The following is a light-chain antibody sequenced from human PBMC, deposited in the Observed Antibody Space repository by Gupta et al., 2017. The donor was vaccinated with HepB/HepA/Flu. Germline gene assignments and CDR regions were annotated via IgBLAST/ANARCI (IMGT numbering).Light chain of an antibody. J-gene: IGLJ1*01. V-gene: IGLV2-23*02. Sequence: ALTQPASMSGSPGQSVTISCNGASSDVGSYNLVSWYQQHTGKAPKLMIYEVSKRPSGVSNRFSGSKSGNTASRTIAGLQSEDEADYYCCAYAGSSTLYVFGTGTKVTVL. CDR2: EVS. CDR1: SSDVGSYNL. CDR3: CAYAGSSTLYV.